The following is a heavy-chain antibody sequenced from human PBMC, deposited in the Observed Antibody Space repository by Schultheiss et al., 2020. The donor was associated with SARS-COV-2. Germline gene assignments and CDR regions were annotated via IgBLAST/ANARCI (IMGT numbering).Heavy chain of an antibody. Sequence: GGSLRLSCAASGFTFSSYAMSWVRQAPGKGLEWVSAISGSGGSTYYADSVKGRFTISRDNSKNTLYLQMNSLRAEDTAVYYCAKFDYYDSSGYYCGAFDIWGQGTMVTVSS. D-gene: IGHD3-22*01. CDR1: GFTFSSYA. J-gene: IGHJ3*02. CDR3: AKFDYYDSSGYYCGAFDI. CDR2: ISGSGGST. V-gene: IGHV3-23*01.